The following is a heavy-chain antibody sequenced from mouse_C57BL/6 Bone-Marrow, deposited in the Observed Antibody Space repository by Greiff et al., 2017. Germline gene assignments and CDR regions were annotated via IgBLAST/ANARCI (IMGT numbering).Heavy chain of an antibody. Sequence: QVQLQQSGAELARPGASVKLSCKASGYTFTSYGISWVKQRTGQGLEWIGEIYPRSGNTYYNEKFKGKATLTADKSYSTAYMELRSRTSEGAAVYFCARWGYGSSGFDYWGQGTTLTVSS. V-gene: IGHV1-81*01. CDR1: GYTFTSYG. CDR3: ARWGYGSSGFDY. CDR2: IYPRSGNT. D-gene: IGHD1-1*01. J-gene: IGHJ2*01.